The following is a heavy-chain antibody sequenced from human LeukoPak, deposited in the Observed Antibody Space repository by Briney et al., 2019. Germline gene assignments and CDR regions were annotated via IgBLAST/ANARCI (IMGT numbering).Heavy chain of an antibody. D-gene: IGHD6-13*01. J-gene: IGHJ6*02. Sequence: GASVKVSCKASGGTFSRXXXXWVRQAPEQGXXWXGGIIPIFGTANYAQKFQGRVTITADESTSTAYMELSSLRSEDTAVYYCARRSSSWYGYGMDVWGQGTTVTVSS. CDR3: ARRSSSWYGYGMDV. CDR1: GGTFSRXX. V-gene: IGHV1-69*13. CDR2: IIPIFGTA.